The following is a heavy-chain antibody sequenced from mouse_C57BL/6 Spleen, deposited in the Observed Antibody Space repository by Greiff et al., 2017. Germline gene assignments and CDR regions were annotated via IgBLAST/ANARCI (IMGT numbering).Heavy chain of an antibody. J-gene: IGHJ1*03. CDR2: IRSKSNNYAT. D-gene: IGHD1-3*01. CDR1: GFSFNTYA. CDR3: VRLDDNSSYWYFDV. Sequence: GGGLVQPKGSLKLSCAASGFSFNTYAMNWVRQAPGKGLEWVARIRSKSNNYATYYADSVKDRFTISRDDSESMLYLQMNNLKTEDTAMYYCVRLDDNSSYWYFDVWGTGTTVTVSS. V-gene: IGHV10-1*01.